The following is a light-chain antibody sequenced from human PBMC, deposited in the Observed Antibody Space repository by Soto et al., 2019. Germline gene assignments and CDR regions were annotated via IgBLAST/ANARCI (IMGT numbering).Light chain of an antibody. J-gene: IGKJ1*01. Sequence: DIQMTQSPSSLSASVGDRVTITCRASQYITSYINWYQQKPGKAPKLLIYAASNLQGGVPSRFSGSGSGTDSTLTINNLQPEDFAIYYCQQSYSIPPTFGQGTKVEIK. CDR2: AAS. V-gene: IGKV1-39*01. CDR3: QQSYSIPPT. CDR1: QYITSY.